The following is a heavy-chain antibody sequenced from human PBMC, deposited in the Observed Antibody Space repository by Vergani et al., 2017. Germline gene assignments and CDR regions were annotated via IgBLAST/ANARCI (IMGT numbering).Heavy chain of an antibody. J-gene: IGHJ1*01. Sequence: QVHLVESGGGVVQPGRSLRLSCVVSGFTSSYYGMHWVRQAPGKGLEWVTVISYDGTQKYYADSVKGRFTISRDNSKSTLYLQMNSLSTEDTAVYYCATKSCGTPGCQIGYFREWGQGTKVTVSS. CDR3: ATKSCGTPGCQIGYFRE. D-gene: IGHD1-1*01. CDR1: GFTSSYYG. CDR2: ISYDGTQK. V-gene: IGHV3-30*03.